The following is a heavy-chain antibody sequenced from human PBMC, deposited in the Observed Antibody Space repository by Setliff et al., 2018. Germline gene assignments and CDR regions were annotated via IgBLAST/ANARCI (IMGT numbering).Heavy chain of an antibody. J-gene: IGHJ1*01. V-gene: IGHV4-39*01. Sequence: RASETLSLPCTVSGGAIGNNIYYWGWIRRPPGKGLEWIGSIYFSGSTYYNPSLKSRVSMSVDTSKNQFSLNLNSVTAADTGVYYCARHVGPADRADYFQHWGQGTLVTVSS. CDR3: ARHVGPADRADYFQH. CDR2: IYFSGST. CDR1: GGAIGNNIYY.